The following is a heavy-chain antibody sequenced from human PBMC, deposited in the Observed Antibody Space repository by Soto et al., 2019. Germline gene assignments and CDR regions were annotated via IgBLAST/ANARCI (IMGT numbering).Heavy chain of an antibody. V-gene: IGHV5-51*01. CDR3: VRKGYHHASSGYYLLRFAA. CDR1: GYSFGHFC. J-gene: IGHJ5*02. D-gene: IGHD3-22*01. CDR2: IYPCDSDT. Sequence: RGESLKISCKGSGYSFGHFCIGWLRQMGGKGLEWMGIIYPCDSDTKYSPSFQGQVTISADKSIRTAYLQWSSLNSSDTDMYYCVRKGYHHASSGYYLLRFAAWGQGTIVTLSS.